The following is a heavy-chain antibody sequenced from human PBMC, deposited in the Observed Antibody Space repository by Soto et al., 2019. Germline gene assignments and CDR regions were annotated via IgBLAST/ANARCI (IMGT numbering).Heavy chain of an antibody. CDR1: GFTFSSYS. D-gene: IGHD4-17*01. J-gene: IGHJ5*02. Sequence: VGSLRLSCAASGFTFSSYSMNWVRQAPGKGLEWVSSISSSSSYIYYADSVKGRFTISRDNAKNSLYLQMNSLRAEDTAVYYCARAVTTSNNWFDPWGQGTLVTVSS. CDR2: ISSSSSYI. V-gene: IGHV3-21*01. CDR3: ARAVTTSNNWFDP.